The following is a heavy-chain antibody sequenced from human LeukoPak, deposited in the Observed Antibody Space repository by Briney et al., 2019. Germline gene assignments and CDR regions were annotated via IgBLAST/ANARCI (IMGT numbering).Heavy chain of an antibody. D-gene: IGHD6-6*01. CDR2: FSGPGKT. CDR3: AKAWWSTSSGGDSFGI. Sequence: GGSLRLSCAASGFTFSSYSMNWVRQAPGKGLEWVSGFSGPGKTYYADSVKGRFTISRDTSKSTLYLQINSLRAEDTAVYYCAKAWWSTSSGGDSFGIWGQGTMVTVSS. J-gene: IGHJ3*02. V-gene: IGHV3-23*01. CDR1: GFTFSSYS.